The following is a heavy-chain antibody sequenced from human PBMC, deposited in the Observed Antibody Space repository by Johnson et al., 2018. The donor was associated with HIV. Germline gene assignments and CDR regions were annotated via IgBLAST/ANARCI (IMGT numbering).Heavy chain of an antibody. V-gene: IGHV3-30*18. Sequence: QVQLVESGGGVVQPGRSLRLSCAASGFAFSSYGMHWVRQAPGKGLEWVAIISYDGSNKYYADSVNGRFTISRDNSKNTLYLQMNSLRAEDTAVYYCAKAGAVAGPGIDAFDIWGQGTMVTVSS. CDR1: GFAFSSYG. CDR3: AKAGAVAGPGIDAFDI. CDR2: ISYDGSNK. D-gene: IGHD6-19*01. J-gene: IGHJ3*02.